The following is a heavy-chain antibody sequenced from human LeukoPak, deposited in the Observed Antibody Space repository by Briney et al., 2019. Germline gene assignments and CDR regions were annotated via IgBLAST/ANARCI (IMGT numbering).Heavy chain of an antibody. D-gene: IGHD3-16*01. CDR2: IYYSGST. Sequence: PSETLSLTCTVSDGSISSSSYYWGWIRQPPGKGLEWIGSIYYSGSTYYNPSLKSRVSISVDTSKNQFSPKLSSVTAADTAVYYCARGPAVITTRYFDYWGQGTLVTVSS. J-gene: IGHJ4*02. V-gene: IGHV4-39*01. CDR1: DGSISSSSYY. CDR3: ARGPAVITTRYFDY.